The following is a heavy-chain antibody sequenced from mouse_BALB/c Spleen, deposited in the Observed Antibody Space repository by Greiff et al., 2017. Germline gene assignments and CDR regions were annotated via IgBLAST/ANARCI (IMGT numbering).Heavy chain of an antibody. V-gene: IGHV3-2*02. CDR2: ISYSGST. J-gene: IGHJ4*01. Sequence: VQLKESGPGLVKPSQSLSLTCTVTGYSITSDYAWNWIRQFPGNKLEWMGYISYSGSTSYNPSLKSRISITRDTSKNQFFLQLNSVTTEDTATYYCARWDYGSAMDYWGQGTSVTVSS. D-gene: IGHD1-1*01. CDR3: ARWDYGSAMDY. CDR1: GYSITSDYA.